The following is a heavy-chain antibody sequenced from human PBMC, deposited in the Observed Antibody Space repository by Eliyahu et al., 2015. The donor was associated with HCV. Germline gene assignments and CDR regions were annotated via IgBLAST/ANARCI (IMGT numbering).Heavy chain of an antibody. J-gene: IGHJ5*02. Sequence: QVQLQESGPGLVKPSQTLSLXCTVSGGSISSGGYYWSWIRQHPGKGLEWIGYIYYSKSTFYNPSLQSRVTMSVDTSKNQFSLKLSSVTAADTAVYYCARDFRGGYGAYSPWGQGTLVTVSS. CDR1: GGSISSGGYY. V-gene: IGHV4-31*03. CDR2: IYYSKST. D-gene: IGHD5-12*01. CDR3: ARDFRGGYGAYSP.